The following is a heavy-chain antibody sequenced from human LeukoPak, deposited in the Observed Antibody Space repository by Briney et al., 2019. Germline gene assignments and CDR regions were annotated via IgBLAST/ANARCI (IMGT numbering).Heavy chain of an antibody. D-gene: IGHD6-19*01. Sequence: ASVKVSCKASGYTFSSYDINWVRQATGQGLEWMGWMNPNSGNTGYAQKFQGRVTITRNTSISTAYMELSSLRSEDTAVYYCARKTEHSSGWYAFDIWGQGTMVTVSS. CDR3: ARKTEHSSGWYAFDI. J-gene: IGHJ3*02. CDR2: MNPNSGNT. CDR1: GYTFSSYD. V-gene: IGHV1-8*03.